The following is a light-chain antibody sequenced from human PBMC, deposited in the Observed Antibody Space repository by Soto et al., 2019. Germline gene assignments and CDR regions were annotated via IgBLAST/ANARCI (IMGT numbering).Light chain of an antibody. CDR2: STN. CDR3: VLYMGSGIHWV. Sequence: QAVVTQEPSFSVSPGRTVTLTCGLSSGSVSTSYYPTWYQQTPGQAPRTLIYSTNTRSSGVPDRFSGSILGNKAALTITGAQADDESHYYCVLYMGSGIHWVFGGGTKLTVL. J-gene: IGLJ3*02. V-gene: IGLV8-61*01. CDR1: SGSVSTSYY.